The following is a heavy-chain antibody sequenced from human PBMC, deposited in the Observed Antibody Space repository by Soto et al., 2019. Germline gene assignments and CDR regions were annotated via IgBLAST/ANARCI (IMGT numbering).Heavy chain of an antibody. V-gene: IGHV1-69*01. J-gene: IGHJ4*02. CDR2: IVPLSDRT. CDR1: GETLNSNP. CDR3: ARKSGRDCHSGGGCFSLDV. D-gene: IGHD2-15*01. Sequence: QVQLVQSGAEVKKPGSSLKVSCKVFGETLNSNPIGWVRQAPGQGLEWVGGIVPLSDRTNYAQELQGRVTVTGDGSTSTVYMELSNLKSDDTAVYCCARKSGRDCHSGGGCFSLDVWGQGSLITVSS.